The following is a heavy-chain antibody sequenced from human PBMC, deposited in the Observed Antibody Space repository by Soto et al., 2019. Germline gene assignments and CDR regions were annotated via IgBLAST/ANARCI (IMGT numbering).Heavy chain of an antibody. V-gene: IGHV4-30-4*01. CDR3: ARATLNSNYRYYGMDV. CDR1: SGSIISGDYY. CDR2: IYYSGST. J-gene: IGHJ6*02. Sequence: QVQLQETGPGLVKPSQTLSLTCTVSSGSIISGDYYWSWVRQPPGKGLEWIGYIYYSGSTYYTPSLKSRLARSVDTSKNQFALNLSSVTAADTAVYYCARATLNSNYRYYGMDVWGQGTTVTVSS. D-gene: IGHD4-4*01.